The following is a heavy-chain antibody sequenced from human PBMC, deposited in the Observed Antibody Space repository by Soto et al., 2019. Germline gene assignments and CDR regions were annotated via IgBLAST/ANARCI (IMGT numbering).Heavy chain of an antibody. CDR3: ARASGAWLPRWYFDY. V-gene: IGHV4-59*01. CDR2: IYYSGST. D-gene: IGHD5-12*01. CDR1: GGSISSYY. Sequence: SETLSLTCTVSGGSISSYYRSWIRQPPGKGLEWIGYIYYSGSTNYNPSLKSRVTISVDTSKNQFSLKLSSVTAADTAVYYCARASGAWLPRWYFDYWGQGTLVTVSS. J-gene: IGHJ4*02.